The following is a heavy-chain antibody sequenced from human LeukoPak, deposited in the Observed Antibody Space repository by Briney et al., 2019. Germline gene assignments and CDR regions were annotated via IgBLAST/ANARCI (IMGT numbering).Heavy chain of an antibody. CDR1: GFTFDDYA. Sequence: GGSLRLSCAASGFTFDDYAMHWVRQAPGKGLAWVSLISGDGGSTYYADSVKGRFTISRDNSKNSLYLQMNSLRTEDTALYYCAKDVWQLVIPYYGMDVWGQGTTVAVSS. V-gene: IGHV3-43*02. CDR2: ISGDGGST. CDR3: AKDVWQLVIPYYGMDV. J-gene: IGHJ6*02. D-gene: IGHD6-13*01.